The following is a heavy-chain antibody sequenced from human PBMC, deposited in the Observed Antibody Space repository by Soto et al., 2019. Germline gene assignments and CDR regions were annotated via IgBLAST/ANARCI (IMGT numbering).Heavy chain of an antibody. Sequence: EASVKVSCKASGYTFTSYDINWVRQATGQGLEWMGWMNPNSGNTGYAQKFQGRVTMTRNTSISTAYMELSSLRSEDTAVYYCARIHCSGGSCYSSWFDPWGQGTLVTVS. CDR2: MNPNSGNT. J-gene: IGHJ5*02. D-gene: IGHD2-15*01. CDR1: GYTFTSYD. CDR3: ARIHCSGGSCYSSWFDP. V-gene: IGHV1-8*01.